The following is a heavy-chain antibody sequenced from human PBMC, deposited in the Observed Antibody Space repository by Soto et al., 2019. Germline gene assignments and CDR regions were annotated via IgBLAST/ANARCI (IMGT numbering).Heavy chain of an antibody. CDR3: ARPAWGLWFGYMDV. D-gene: IGHD3-10*01. CDR2: IYSGGST. J-gene: IGHJ6*03. CDR1: GFSVSSNY. V-gene: IGHV3-53*04. Sequence: GGSLRLSCAASGFSVSSNYMSWVRQAPGKGLEWVSVIYSGGSTYYADSVKGRFTISRHNSNNTPYLQMNSLRAEDTAVYYCARPAWGLWFGYMDVWGKGTTVTVSS.